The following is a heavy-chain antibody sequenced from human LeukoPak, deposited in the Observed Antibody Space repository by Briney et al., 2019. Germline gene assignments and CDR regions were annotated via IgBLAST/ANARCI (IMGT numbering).Heavy chain of an antibody. D-gene: IGHD3-3*01. J-gene: IGHJ5*02. CDR1: GGSFSGYY. Sequence: SETLSLTCAVYGGSFSGYYWSWIRQPPGKGLEWIGEINHSGSTSYNPSLKSRVTISVDTSKNQFSLKLSSVTAADTAVYYCARGPASSPYDLWSGYFSWFDPWGQGTLVTVSS. V-gene: IGHV4-34*01. CDR3: ARGPASSPYDLWSGYFSWFDP. CDR2: INHSGST.